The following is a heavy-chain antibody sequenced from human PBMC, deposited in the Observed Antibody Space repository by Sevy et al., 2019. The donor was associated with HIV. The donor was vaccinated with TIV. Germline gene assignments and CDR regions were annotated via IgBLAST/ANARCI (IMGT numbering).Heavy chain of an antibody. CDR1: GYTFTNYF. Sequence: ASVKVSCKASGYTFTNYFIHWVRQAPGQGLEWMGIIGPSDGVTSYPQKFQGRVTMTRDTSTSTVYMELSSLRSEDTAMYYCARESAWAHDYWGQGTLVTVSS. CDR2: IGPSDGVT. CDR3: ARESAWAHDY. J-gene: IGHJ4*02. D-gene: IGHD1-26*01. V-gene: IGHV1-46*01.